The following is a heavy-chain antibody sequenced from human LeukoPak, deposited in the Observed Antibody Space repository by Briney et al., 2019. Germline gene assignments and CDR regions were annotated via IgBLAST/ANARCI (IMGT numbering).Heavy chain of an antibody. D-gene: IGHD1-26*01. J-gene: IGHJ4*02. CDR1: GYTFSGYY. Sequence: ASVKVSCKASGYTFSGYYIHWVRQAPGQGLEWMGWINPNSGGTNYAQKFQGRVTMTRDTSISTVYMEMSRLRYDDTAVYYCARPYFQWELRYWGPGTLVTVSS. CDR2: INPNSGGT. V-gene: IGHV1-2*02. CDR3: ARPYFQWELRY.